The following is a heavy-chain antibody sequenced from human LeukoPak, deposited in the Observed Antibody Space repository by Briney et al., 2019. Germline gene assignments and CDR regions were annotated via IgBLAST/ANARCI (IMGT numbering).Heavy chain of an antibody. V-gene: IGHV3-23*01. Sequence: GGSLRLSCAASGFTFSSYAMSWVRQAPGKGLEWVSSISGSGGSTYYADSVKGRFTISRDNSKNTLYLQMNSLRAEDTAVYYCAREQPYCSGGSCYGYYYGMDVWGQGTTVTVSS. CDR2: ISGSGGST. D-gene: IGHD2-15*01. CDR3: AREQPYCSGGSCYGYYYGMDV. J-gene: IGHJ6*02. CDR1: GFTFSSYA.